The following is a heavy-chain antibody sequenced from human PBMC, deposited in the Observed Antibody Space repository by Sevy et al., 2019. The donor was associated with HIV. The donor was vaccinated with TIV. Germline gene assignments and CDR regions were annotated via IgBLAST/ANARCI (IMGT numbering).Heavy chain of an antibody. CDR2: IYWDGDK. CDR3: AHLPHYYSIYYFDY. D-gene: IGHD3-10*01. V-gene: IGHV2-5*02. J-gene: IGHJ4*02. CDR1: GFSLTTTGVG. Sequence: SGPTLVNPTQTLTLTCTFSGFSLTTTGVGVGWIRQPPGKALEYLAVIYWDGDKRYSPSLRSRLTITKDTSKNQVVLSMANVEPVDTATYYCAHLPHYYSIYYFDYWGQGTLVTVSS.